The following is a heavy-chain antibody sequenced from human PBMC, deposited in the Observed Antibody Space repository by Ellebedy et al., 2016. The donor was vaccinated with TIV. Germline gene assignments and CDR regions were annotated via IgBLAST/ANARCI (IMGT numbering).Heavy chain of an antibody. V-gene: IGHV3-15*05. Sequence: PGGSLRLSCAASGFTFSNAWMSWVRQAPGKGLEWVGRVNNKTDGGTTDYAAPVKGRFTISRDDSKNTLYLQMNSLRVEDTAVYYCARQAGSNYFLIEDWGQGTLVTVSS. CDR3: ARQAGSNYFLIED. CDR1: GFTFSNAW. D-gene: IGHD4-11*01. CDR2: VNNKTDGGTT. J-gene: IGHJ4*02.